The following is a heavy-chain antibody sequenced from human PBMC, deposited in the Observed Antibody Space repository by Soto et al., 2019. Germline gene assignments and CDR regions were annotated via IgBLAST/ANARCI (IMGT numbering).Heavy chain of an antibody. D-gene: IGHD2-15*01. CDR2: IYHSGST. Sequence: QVQLQESGPGLVKPSGTLSLTCAVSGGSISSSNWWSWVRQPPGKGLEWIGEIYHSGSTNYNPSLTSRVTIAVDKSQNRFSLKLSSVSAADTAVYYCARVHCSGGSCSDPWPWFDPWGQGTLVTVSS. CDR1: GGSISSSNW. CDR3: ARVHCSGGSCSDPWPWFDP. V-gene: IGHV4-4*02. J-gene: IGHJ5*02.